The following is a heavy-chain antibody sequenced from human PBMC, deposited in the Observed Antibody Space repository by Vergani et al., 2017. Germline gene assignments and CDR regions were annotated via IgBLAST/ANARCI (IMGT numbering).Heavy chain of an antibody. J-gene: IGHJ6*02. V-gene: IGHV3-21*01. CDR2: ISSSSSYI. CDR3: ARDRYYLGSRSYPYFYYYGLDV. Sequence: EVQLVESGGGLVTRGGSLRLSCAASGFTFSSYSMNWVRQAPGKGLEWVSSISSSSSYIHYSDSLKGRFTISRDNAKSSLYLQMNSLRAEDTGVYYCARDRYYLGSRSYPYFYYYGLDVWGQGTAVTVSS. CDR1: GFTFSSYS. D-gene: IGHD3-10*01.